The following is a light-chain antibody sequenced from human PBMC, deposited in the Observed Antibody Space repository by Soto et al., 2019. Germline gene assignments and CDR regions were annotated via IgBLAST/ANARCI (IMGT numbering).Light chain of an antibody. Sequence: DIQMTQSPSSLSASVGDRVTITCRASQTISTYLNWYQQKPGKAPRLLIYDASSLLSGGPSRFSGSGSGTDFTLTIASLHPEDFSTYYCQQSDSTPYTFGQGTKVDIK. V-gene: IGKV1-39*01. CDR1: QTISTY. CDR2: DAS. CDR3: QQSDSTPYT. J-gene: IGKJ2*01.